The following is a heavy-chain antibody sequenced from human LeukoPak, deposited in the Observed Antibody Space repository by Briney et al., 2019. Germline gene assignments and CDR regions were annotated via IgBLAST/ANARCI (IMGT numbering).Heavy chain of an antibody. CDR3: ARQGASGSFAFDY. D-gene: IGHD1-26*01. CDR2: IYYSGST. CDR1: GGSISSSSYY. Sequence: SETLSLTCTVSGGSISSSSYYWGWIRQPPGKGLEWIGSIYYSGSTYYNPSLKSRVTISVDTSKNQLSLKLSSVTAADTAVYYCARQGASGSFAFDYWGQGTLVTVSS. V-gene: IGHV4-39*01. J-gene: IGHJ4*02.